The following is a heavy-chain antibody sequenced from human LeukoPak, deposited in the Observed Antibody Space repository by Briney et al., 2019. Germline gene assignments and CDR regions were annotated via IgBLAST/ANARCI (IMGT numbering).Heavy chain of an antibody. CDR2: IYYSGST. J-gene: IGHJ4*02. Sequence: SETLSLTCAVYGGSFSGYYWSWIRQPPGKGLEWIGYIYYSGSTYYNPSLKSRVTISVDTSKNQFSLRLSSLTAADTAVYYCASDTIMAYFDYWGQGTLVTVSS. D-gene: IGHD5-18*01. V-gene: IGHV4-59*06. CDR3: ASDTIMAYFDY. CDR1: GGSFSGYY.